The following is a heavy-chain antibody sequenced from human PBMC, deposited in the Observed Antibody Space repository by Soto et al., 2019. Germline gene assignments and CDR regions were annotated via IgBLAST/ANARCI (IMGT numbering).Heavy chain of an antibody. CDR2: MNPNSGTT. J-gene: IGHJ5*02. D-gene: IGHD3-16*01. V-gene: IGHV1-8*01. CDR1: GYTFTTYD. CDR3: ARGNRIPVWSLDP. Sequence: QVQLVQSGAEVKKPGASVKVSCQASGYTFTTYDIRWVRQAPGRGLEWMGWMNPNSGTTGFAQKFQGRVTITRNTSISTAYMELSSLTSEDTAVYYCARGNRIPVWSLDPWGQGTLVTVSS.